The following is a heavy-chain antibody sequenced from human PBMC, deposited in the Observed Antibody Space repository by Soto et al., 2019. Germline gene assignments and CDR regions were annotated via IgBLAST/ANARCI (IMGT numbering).Heavy chain of an antibody. Sequence: PGESLKISCHASGYSFTTYWIAWVRQKPGKGLEWMGITHPGESQTRYSPSFQGQVTISFDRSTSTAYLQWSSLKASDTAIYYCARHENYYYAYYGMDVWGQGTTVTVSS. J-gene: IGHJ6*02. V-gene: IGHV5-51*01. CDR3: ARHENYYYAYYGMDV. CDR2: THPGESQT. CDR1: GYSFTTYW.